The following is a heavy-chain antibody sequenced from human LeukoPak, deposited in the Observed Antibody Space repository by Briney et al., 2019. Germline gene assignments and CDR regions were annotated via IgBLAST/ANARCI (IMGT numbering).Heavy chain of an antibody. Sequence: SGPGLVKPSETLSLTCTVSGGSISSYYWSWIRQPAGKGLEWIGRIYTSGSNNYNPSLKSRVTMSVDTSKNQFSLKLSSVTAADTAVYYCAREVTIFESYYFDYWGQGTLVTVSS. CDR1: GGSISSYY. V-gene: IGHV4-4*07. J-gene: IGHJ4*02. D-gene: IGHD3-3*01. CDR3: AREVTIFESYYFDY. CDR2: IYTSGSN.